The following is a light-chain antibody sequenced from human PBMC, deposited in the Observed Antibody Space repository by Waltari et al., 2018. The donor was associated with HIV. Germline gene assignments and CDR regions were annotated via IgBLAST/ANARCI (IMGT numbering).Light chain of an antibody. J-gene: IGLJ1*01. Sequence: VLTQPPSESVAPGQTARVTCGGQNVGSNSVHWYQQKAGQPPTLVLYDDTDRPSGIPERFSGSNSGNTATLTISRVEVGDEADYYCHVWDSAGDGHVFGSGTTVTV. CDR1: NVGSNS. CDR2: DDT. V-gene: IGLV3-21*02. CDR3: HVWDSAGDGHV.